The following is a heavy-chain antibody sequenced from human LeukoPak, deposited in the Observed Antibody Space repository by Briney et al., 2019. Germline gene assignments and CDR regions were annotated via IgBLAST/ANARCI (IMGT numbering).Heavy chain of an antibody. D-gene: IGHD3-9*01. CDR3: ARMGLRYFDWLLKSVYFDY. V-gene: IGHV4-34*01. CDR2: IKHSGST. Sequence: SETLSLTCTVSGGSINGHYWSWIRQPPGKGLEWIGEIKHSGSTNYNPSLKSRVTISVDTSKNQFSLKLSSVTAADTAVYYCARMGLRYFDWLLKSVYFDYWGQGTLVTVSS. J-gene: IGHJ4*02. CDR1: GGSINGHY.